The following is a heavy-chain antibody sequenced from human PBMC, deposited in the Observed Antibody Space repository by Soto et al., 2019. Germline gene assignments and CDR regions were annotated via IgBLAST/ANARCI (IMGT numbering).Heavy chain of an antibody. D-gene: IGHD3-10*01. CDR2: VHHSWGS. J-gene: IGHJ6*02. CDR3: ARQGFGPLHGLVDV. Sequence: QVQLQESGPGLVKPSETLSLSCTVSGGSISSYYWSWFRQSPGKRMEWIGYVHHSWGSSYNPSLQSRVAISLDTAKSQSSLTVTSVTATDTAVYYCARQGFGPLHGLVDVWGQGTTVTVSS. CDR1: GGSISSYY. V-gene: IGHV4-59*08.